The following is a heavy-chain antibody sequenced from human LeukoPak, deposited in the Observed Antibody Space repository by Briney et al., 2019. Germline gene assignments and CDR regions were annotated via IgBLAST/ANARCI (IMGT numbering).Heavy chain of an antibody. CDR2: IYSGGST. V-gene: IGHV3-53*01. CDR1: GFTVSSNY. D-gene: IGHD6-13*01. Sequence: PGGSLRLSCAASGFTVSSNYMSWVRQAPGKGLEWVSVIYSGGSTYYADSVKGRFTISRDNSKNTLYLQMNSLRAEDTAVYYCAREHYSSLDYYYYYMDVWGKGTTVTVSS. J-gene: IGHJ6*03. CDR3: AREHYSSLDYYYYYMDV.